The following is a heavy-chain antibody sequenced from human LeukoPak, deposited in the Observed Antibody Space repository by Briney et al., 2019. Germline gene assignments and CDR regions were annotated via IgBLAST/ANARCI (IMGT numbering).Heavy chain of an antibody. V-gene: IGHV3-11*01. CDR1: GFTFSDYY. CDR3: AMGSAWELQRPHPSY. Sequence: PGGSLRLSCAASGFTFSDYYMSWIRQAPGKGLEWVSYISSSGSTIYYADSVKGRFTISRDNAKNSLYLQMNSLRAEDTAVYYCAMGSAWELQRPHPSYWGQGTQVTVSS. J-gene: IGHJ4*02. D-gene: IGHD1-26*01. CDR2: ISSSGSTI.